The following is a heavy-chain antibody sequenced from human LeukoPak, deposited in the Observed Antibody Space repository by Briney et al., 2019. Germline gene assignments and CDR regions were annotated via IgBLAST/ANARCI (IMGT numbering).Heavy chain of an antibody. D-gene: IGHD1-1*01. CDR1: GASISNYY. CDR3: ARHERGAETLDY. Sequence: SETLSLTCTVSGASISNYYWSWIRQPPGKGLECIGHVSYSGRTNHNPSLKIRVTISADTSKNQFSLKLTSVTAADTAVYYCARHERGAETLDYWGQGTLVTVSS. V-gene: IGHV4-59*08. CDR2: VSYSGRT. J-gene: IGHJ4*02.